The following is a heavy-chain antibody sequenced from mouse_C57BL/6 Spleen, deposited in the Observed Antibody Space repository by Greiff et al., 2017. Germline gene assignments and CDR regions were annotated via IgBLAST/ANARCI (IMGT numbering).Heavy chain of an antibody. CDR1: GYAFSSSW. V-gene: IGHV1-82*01. J-gene: IGHJ3*01. CDR2: IYPGDGDT. CDR3: ALDSSGYALAY. Sequence: VMLVESGPELVKPGASVKISCKASGYAFSSSWMNWVKQRPGKGLEWIGRIYPGDGDTNYNGKFKGKATLTADKSSSTAYMQLSSLTSEDSAVYFCALDSSGYALAYWGQGTLVTVSA. D-gene: IGHD3-2*02.